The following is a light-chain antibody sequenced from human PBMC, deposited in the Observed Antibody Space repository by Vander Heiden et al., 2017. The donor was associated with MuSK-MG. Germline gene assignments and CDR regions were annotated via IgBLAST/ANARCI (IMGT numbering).Light chain of an antibody. V-gene: IGKV1-5*03. Sequence: DIQMTQSPSTLSASVGDRVTITCRASQSISSWLAWYKQKPGKAPKLLIYKASSLERGVPSRFSGSGYGTEFTLTISSRQQDDFAAYYCQHHNNSSPWTFGQGTKVEIK. CDR3: QHHNNSSPWT. J-gene: IGKJ1*01. CDR2: KAS. CDR1: QSISSW.